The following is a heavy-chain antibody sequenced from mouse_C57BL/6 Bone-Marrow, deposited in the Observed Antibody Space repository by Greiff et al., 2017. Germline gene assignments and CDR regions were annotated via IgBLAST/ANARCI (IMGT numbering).Heavy chain of an antibody. CDR1: GYTFTSYW. CDR3: ARTAYYSNCDAMDY. V-gene: IGHV1-69*01. D-gene: IGHD2-5*01. J-gene: IGHJ4*01. CDR2: IDPSVSYT. Sequence: QVHVKQSGAELVMPGASVKLSCKASGYTFTSYWMHWVKQRPGQGLEWIGEIDPSVSYTNYNQKFKGKSTLTVDKSSSTAYLHLSSLTSEDSAVYDCARTAYYSNCDAMDYWGQGTSVTVSS.